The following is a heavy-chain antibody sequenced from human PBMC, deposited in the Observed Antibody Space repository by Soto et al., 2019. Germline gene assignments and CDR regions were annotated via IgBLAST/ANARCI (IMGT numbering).Heavy chain of an antibody. CDR2: ISAYNGNT. Sequence: APAEVSSKASGYTFTSYGSCWVRQAHGQGLEWMGWISAYNGNTNYAQKLQGRVTMTTDTSTSTAYMELRSLRSDDTAVYYCARRNNRFDFWSGYYLPETYNWFDPWGQGTLVTVSS. CDR3: ARRNNRFDFWSGYYLPETYNWFDP. V-gene: IGHV1-18*01. CDR1: GYTFTSYG. J-gene: IGHJ5*02. D-gene: IGHD3-3*01.